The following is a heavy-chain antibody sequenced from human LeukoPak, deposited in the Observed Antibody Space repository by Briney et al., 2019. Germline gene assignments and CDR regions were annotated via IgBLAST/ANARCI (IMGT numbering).Heavy chain of an antibody. D-gene: IGHD1-26*01. V-gene: IGHV5-51*01. CDR2: IYPGECDI. Sequence: GESLKISCKGSGYSFSNYWIGWVRQMPGKGLEWMGIIYPGECDIRYSPSFQGQVTISADKSISTAYLQWSSLKVSDTAMYYCARQWDRAFDYWGQGTLVTVSS. CDR3: ARQWDRAFDY. J-gene: IGHJ4*02. CDR1: GYSFSNYW.